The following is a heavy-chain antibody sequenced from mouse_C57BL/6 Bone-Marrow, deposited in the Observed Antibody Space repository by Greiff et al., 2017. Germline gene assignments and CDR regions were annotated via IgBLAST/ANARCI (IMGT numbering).Heavy chain of an antibody. V-gene: IGHV1-82*01. CDR2: IYPGDGDT. CDR1: GYAFNSYW. Sequence: QVQLQQSGPELVKPGASVKISCKASGYAFNSYWMNWVKQRPGKGLEWIGRIYPGDGDTEYNGKFQGKATLTADKSSSTAYLQLSSLTSEDSAVYFCARDLDYYAMDYWGQGTPVTVSS. J-gene: IGHJ4*01. CDR3: ARDLDYYAMDY.